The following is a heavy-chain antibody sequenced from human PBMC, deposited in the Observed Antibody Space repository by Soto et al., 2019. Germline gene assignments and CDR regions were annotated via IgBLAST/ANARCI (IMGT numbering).Heavy chain of an antibody. J-gene: IGHJ4*02. D-gene: IGHD2-15*01. CDR1: GGTFSSYA. CDR2: IIPIFGTA. Sequence: QVQLVQSGAEVKKPGSSVKVSCKASGGTFSSYAISWVRQAPRQGLEWMGGIIPIFGTANYAQKFQGRVTITADESTSTAYMELSSLRSEDTAVYYCARVVYCSGGSCYFGFDYWGQGTLVTVSS. V-gene: IGHV1-69*01. CDR3: ARVVYCSGGSCYFGFDY.